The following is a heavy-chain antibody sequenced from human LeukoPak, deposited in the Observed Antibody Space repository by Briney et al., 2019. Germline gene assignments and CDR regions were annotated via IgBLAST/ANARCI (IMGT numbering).Heavy chain of an antibody. CDR1: GFTFSTYG. D-gene: IGHD1-1*01. Sequence: GGSLRLSCAASGFTFSTYGMHWVRQAPGKGLEWVAFIRYDGSNKYYADSVKGRFTISRDNSKNTLYLQMNSLRAEDTAVYFCAKDKDPWKSTSISDFEYWGQGTLVTVS. CDR3: AKDKDPWKSTSISDFEY. J-gene: IGHJ4*02. V-gene: IGHV3-30*02. CDR2: IRYDGSNK.